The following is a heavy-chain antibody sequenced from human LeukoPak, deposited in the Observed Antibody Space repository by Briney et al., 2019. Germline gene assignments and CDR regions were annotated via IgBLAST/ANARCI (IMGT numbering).Heavy chain of an antibody. D-gene: IGHD3-10*01. CDR1: GFTFSSYA. Sequence: GGSLRLSCAASGFTFSSYAMHWVRQAPGKGLEWVAVISYDGSNKYYADSVKGRFTISRDNSKNTLYLQMNSLRAEDTAVYYWAREPPPGGSGMGGQGTMVPVSS. J-gene: IGHJ3*01. CDR2: ISYDGSNK. CDR3: AREPPPGGSGM. V-gene: IGHV3-30-3*01.